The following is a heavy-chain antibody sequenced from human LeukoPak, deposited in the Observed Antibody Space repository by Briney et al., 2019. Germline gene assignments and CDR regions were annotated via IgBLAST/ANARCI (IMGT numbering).Heavy chain of an antibody. CDR2: ISGSGGST. J-gene: IGHJ6*03. CDR1: GFTVSSNY. CDR3: AKSYYDILTGYYEYYYYMDV. D-gene: IGHD3-9*01. V-gene: IGHV3-23*01. Sequence: GGSLRLSCAASGFTVSSNYMSWVRQAPGKGLEWVSAISGSGGSTYYADSVKGRFTISRDNSKNTLYLQMNSLRAEDTAVYYCAKSYYDILTGYYEYYYYMDVWGKGTTVTISS.